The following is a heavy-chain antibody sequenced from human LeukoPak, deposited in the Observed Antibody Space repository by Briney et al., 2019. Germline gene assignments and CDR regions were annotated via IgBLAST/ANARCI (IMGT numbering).Heavy chain of an antibody. J-gene: IGHJ4*02. CDR1: GGSISSGDYY. V-gene: IGHV4-30-4*02. Sequence: SETLSLTCTVSGGSISSGDYYWSWIRQPPGKGLEWIGYMYYSGSTYYNPSLKSRVTISVDTSKNQFSLKLNSVTAADTAVYYCARGSYGGNDYWGQGTLVTVSS. CDR2: MYYSGST. CDR3: ARGSYGGNDY. D-gene: IGHD4-23*01.